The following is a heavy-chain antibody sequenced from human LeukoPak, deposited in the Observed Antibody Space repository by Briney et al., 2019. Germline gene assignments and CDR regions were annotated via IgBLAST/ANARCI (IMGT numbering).Heavy chain of an antibody. CDR2: NYYSGNT. Sequence: SETLSLTCTVSGGSISSSSYYWGWIRQPPGQGLEWIGSNYYSGNTYYNPSLQSRVTISVDTSKNPFSLKLSSVTAADAAVYYGSRPVHRGYFDYWGQGTLVTVSS. CDR3: SRPVHRGYFDY. V-gene: IGHV4-39*01. CDR1: GGSISSSSYY. J-gene: IGHJ4*02. D-gene: IGHD6-13*01.